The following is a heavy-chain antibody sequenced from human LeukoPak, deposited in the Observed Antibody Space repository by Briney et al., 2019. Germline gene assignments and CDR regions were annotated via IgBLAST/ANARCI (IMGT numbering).Heavy chain of an antibody. D-gene: IGHD3-3*01. V-gene: IGHV3-30*18. Sequence: GGSPRLSCAASGFTFSSYGMHWVRQAPGKGLEWVAVISYDGSNKYYADSVKGRFTISRDNSKNTLYLQMNSLRAEDTAVYYCAKDYDFWSGYSFDYWGQGTLVTVSS. CDR3: AKDYDFWSGYSFDY. CDR2: ISYDGSNK. J-gene: IGHJ4*02. CDR1: GFTFSSYG.